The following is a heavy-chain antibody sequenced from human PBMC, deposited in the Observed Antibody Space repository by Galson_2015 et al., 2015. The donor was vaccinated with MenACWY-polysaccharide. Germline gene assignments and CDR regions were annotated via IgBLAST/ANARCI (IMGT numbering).Heavy chain of an antibody. CDR3: ARGNYDILTGNYAFDY. D-gene: IGHD3-9*01. CDR1: GGSICSGSYY. CDR2: MSFSGSS. V-gene: IGHV4-61*02. J-gene: IGHJ4*02. Sequence: LSLTCTVSGGSICSGSYYWSWIRQSAGKGLEWIGRMSFSGSSNYKPSLKSRVTISIDTSKNQFSLSLSSVTAADTAVYYCARGNYDILTGNYAFDYWGQGTLVTVSS.